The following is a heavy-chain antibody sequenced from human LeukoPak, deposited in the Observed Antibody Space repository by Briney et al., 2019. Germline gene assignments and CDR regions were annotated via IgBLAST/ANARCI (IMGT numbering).Heavy chain of an antibody. J-gene: IGHJ3*02. Sequence: GGSLRLSCAASGFTFSSYAMPWVRQAPGKGLEWVAVISYDGSNKYYADSVKGRFTISRDNSKNTLYLQMNSLRAEDTAVYYCARTHLKKQWLVLRVAFDIWGQGTMVTVSS. CDR1: GFTFSSYA. V-gene: IGHV3-30-3*01. CDR2: ISYDGSNK. D-gene: IGHD6-19*01. CDR3: ARTHLKKQWLVLRVAFDI.